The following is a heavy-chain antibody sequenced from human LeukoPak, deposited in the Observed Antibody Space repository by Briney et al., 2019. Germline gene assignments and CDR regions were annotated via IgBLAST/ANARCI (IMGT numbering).Heavy chain of an antibody. V-gene: IGHV1-69*01. J-gene: IGHJ3*02. CDR3: AKEFSIAWGGVRYAFDI. CDR1: GGTFSSYA. D-gene: IGHD3-3*02. Sequence: VASVKVSCKASGGTFSSYAISWVRQAPGQGLEWMGGIIPIFGTANYAQKFQGRVTITADESTSTAYMELSSLRSEDTAVYYCAKEFSIAWGGVRYAFDIWGQGTMVTVSS. CDR2: IIPIFGTA.